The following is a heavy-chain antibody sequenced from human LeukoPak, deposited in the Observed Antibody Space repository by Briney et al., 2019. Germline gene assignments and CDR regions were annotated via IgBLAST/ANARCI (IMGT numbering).Heavy chain of an antibody. CDR1: GYTFTSYD. Sequence: GASVKVSCKASGYTFTSYDINWARQATGQGLEWMGWMNPNSGNTGYAQKFQGRVTITRNTSISTAYMELSSLRSEDTAVYYCARDSSGWYESDYWGQGTLVTVSS. D-gene: IGHD6-19*01. CDR3: ARDSSGWYESDY. J-gene: IGHJ4*02. CDR2: MNPNSGNT. V-gene: IGHV1-8*03.